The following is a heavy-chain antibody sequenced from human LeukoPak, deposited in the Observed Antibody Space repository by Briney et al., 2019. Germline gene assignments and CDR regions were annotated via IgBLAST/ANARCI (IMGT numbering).Heavy chain of an antibody. CDR1: GYTFTSYG. J-gene: IGHJ6*03. CDR3: ARMVRGVFPNLLYYYYYMDV. CDR2: ISAYNGNT. V-gene: IGHV1-18*01. D-gene: IGHD3-10*01. Sequence: GASVKVSCKASGYTFTSYGISWVRQAPGQGLEWMGWISAYNGNTNYAQKLQGRVTMTTDTSTSTAYMELRSLRSDDTAVYYCARMVRGVFPNLLYYYYYMDVWGKGTTVTISS.